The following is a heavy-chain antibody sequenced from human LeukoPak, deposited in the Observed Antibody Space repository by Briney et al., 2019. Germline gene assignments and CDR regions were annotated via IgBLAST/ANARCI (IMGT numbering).Heavy chain of an antibody. D-gene: IGHD3-16*01. CDR2: VIDSVRT. Sequence: SETLSLTCTVSGASISSHYWSWLRQPPGKGLEWIGYVIDSVRTKDNQSLQSRLTLSADTSKNEFSLRLSSVTAADTAVYYCATIKHGQIFGYFDFWGQGIKVTVSS. CDR3: ATIKHGQIFGYFDF. J-gene: IGHJ4*02. V-gene: IGHV4-59*11. CDR1: GASISSHY.